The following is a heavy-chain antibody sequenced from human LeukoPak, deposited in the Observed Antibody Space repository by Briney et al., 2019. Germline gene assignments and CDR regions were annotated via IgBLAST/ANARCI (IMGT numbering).Heavy chain of an antibody. CDR1: GFTFSSYG. Sequence: GGSLRLSCAASGFTFSSYGMHWVRQAPGKGLEWVAVISYDRSNKYYADSVKGRFTISRDNSKNTLYLQMNSLRAEDTAVYYCAKDQKPYCSSTSCYPYGGFDYWGQGTLVTVSS. V-gene: IGHV3-30*18. J-gene: IGHJ4*02. D-gene: IGHD2-2*01. CDR3: AKDQKPYCSSTSCYPYGGFDY. CDR2: ISYDRSNK.